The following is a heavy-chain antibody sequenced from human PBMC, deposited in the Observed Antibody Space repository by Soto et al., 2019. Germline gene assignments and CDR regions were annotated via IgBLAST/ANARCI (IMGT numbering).Heavy chain of an antibody. CDR2: IYYNGGT. CDR1: GGSISGYY. D-gene: IGHD3-10*01. Sequence: SETLSLTCTVSGGSISGYYWGWIRQPPGRGLEYIGHIYYNGGTNYNPSLKSRVTMSVDTSKNQFSLKLNSVTAADTAVYYCARHYGSGSYPLDFWGQGTLVTVSS. J-gene: IGHJ4*02. CDR3: ARHYGSGSYPLDF. V-gene: IGHV4-59*08.